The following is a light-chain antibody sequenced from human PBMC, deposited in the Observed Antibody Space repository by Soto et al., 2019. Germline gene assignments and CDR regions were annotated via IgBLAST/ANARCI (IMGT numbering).Light chain of an antibody. CDR3: QQYNNWPALT. Sequence: EIVMTQSPATLSVSPGERATLSCRASQSVRSNLAWYQQKPGQAPRLLIYGASTRATGIPARFSGSGSGTEFSLLISSLQSEDIAVYYCQQYNNWPALTFGGGTKVEIK. CDR1: QSVRSN. V-gene: IGKV3-15*01. J-gene: IGKJ4*01. CDR2: GAS.